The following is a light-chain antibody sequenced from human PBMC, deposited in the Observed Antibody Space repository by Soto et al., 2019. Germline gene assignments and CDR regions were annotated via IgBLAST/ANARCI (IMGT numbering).Light chain of an antibody. J-gene: IGKJ2*01. Sequence: DIVMTQSPDSLAVSLGERATINCKSSQSVLYSSNNKNYLAWYLQKPGQPPKLLIYWASTRESGVPDRFSGSGSGTDFTLTISSLQAEDVAVSYCQQYYSTPPYTFGQGTKLEIK. CDR1: QSVLYSSNNKNY. CDR3: QQYYSTPPYT. CDR2: WAS. V-gene: IGKV4-1*01.